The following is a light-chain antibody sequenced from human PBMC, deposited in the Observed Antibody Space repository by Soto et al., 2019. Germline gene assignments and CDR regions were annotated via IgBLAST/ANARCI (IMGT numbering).Light chain of an antibody. CDR2: SNN. V-gene: IGLV1-47*02. CDR3: AAWDDSLSGSWI. J-gene: IGLJ2*01. Sequence: QPVLTQPPSASGTPGQRVTISCSGSSSNIGSYYVYWYQQFPGTAPKLLIFSNNQRPSGVPDRFAGSKSGTSASLAISGLRSEDEADYYCAAWDDSLSGSWIFGGGTKLTVL. CDR1: SSNIGSYY.